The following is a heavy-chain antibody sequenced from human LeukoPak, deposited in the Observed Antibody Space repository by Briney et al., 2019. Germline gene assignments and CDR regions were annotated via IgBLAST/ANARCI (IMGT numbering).Heavy chain of an antibody. Sequence: GGSLRLSCAASAFTFSNYAMSWVRQAPGKGLEWVSAISGNGGSTYYADSVKGRFTISRDTSKITLYLQINSLRAEDTAVYYCAKGPRAQGYYFDFWGQGTLVTVSS. CDR3: AKGPRAQGYYFDF. CDR2: ISGNGGST. J-gene: IGHJ4*02. D-gene: IGHD3-10*01. CDR1: AFTFSNYA. V-gene: IGHV3-23*01.